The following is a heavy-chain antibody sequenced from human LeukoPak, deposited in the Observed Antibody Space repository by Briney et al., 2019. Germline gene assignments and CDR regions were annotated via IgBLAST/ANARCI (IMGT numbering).Heavy chain of an antibody. Sequence: GASVKVSCKASGGTFSSYAISWVRQAPGQGLEWMRGIIPIFGPANYAQKFQGRVTITTDESTSTAYMELSSLRSEDTAVYYCAREQKAKGYCSGGSCRRNYFDYWGQGTLVTVSS. V-gene: IGHV1-69*05. J-gene: IGHJ4*02. CDR3: AREQKAKGYCSGGSCRRNYFDY. CDR1: GGTFSSYA. CDR2: IIPIFGPA. D-gene: IGHD2-15*01.